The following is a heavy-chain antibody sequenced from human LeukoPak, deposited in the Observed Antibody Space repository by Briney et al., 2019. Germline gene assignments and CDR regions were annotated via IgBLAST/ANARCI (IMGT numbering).Heavy chain of an antibody. CDR2: ISAYNGNT. CDR3: ARGRDTYDDILTGYYFALGAFDI. CDR1: VYTFTSYG. D-gene: IGHD3-9*01. V-gene: IGHV1-18*01. J-gene: IGHJ3*02. Sequence: ASVKVSCTASVYTFTSYGISWVRQAPGQELEWVGWISAYNGNTIYAQKLQGRVTMTTDTSTSTAYMELRSLRSDDTAVYYCARGRDTYDDILTGYYFALGAFDIWGQGTMVTVSS.